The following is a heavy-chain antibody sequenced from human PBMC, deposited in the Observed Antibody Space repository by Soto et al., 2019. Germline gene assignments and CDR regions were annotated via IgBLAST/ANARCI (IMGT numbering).Heavy chain of an antibody. D-gene: IGHD6-19*01. CDR2: ILYSGST. V-gene: IGHV4-39*01. J-gene: IGHJ4*02. CDR3: ARLGSSGWYQGSYFDY. CDR1: GGSITRNNHC. Sequence: QLQLQESGPGLVKPSETLSLTCIVSGGSITRNNHCWGWIRQSPGKGLEWIGSILYSGSTNYNPSLKSRVTLSVETSKNQFSLKMSSVTAADTALYYCARLGSSGWYQGSYFDYWGQRTLVTVSS.